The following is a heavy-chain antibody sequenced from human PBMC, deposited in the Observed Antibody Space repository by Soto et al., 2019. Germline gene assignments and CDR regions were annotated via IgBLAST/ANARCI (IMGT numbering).Heavy chain of an antibody. CDR1: GFTFSGSA. J-gene: IGHJ4*02. CDR2: IRSKSNSYAT. CDR3: TRGYGDYVRDY. D-gene: IGHD4-17*01. Sequence: EVQLVESGGGLVQPGGSLKLSCAVSGFTFSGSAMHWVRQASGKGLEWVGRIRSKSNSYATAYAASVKGRFTISRDDSNNTAYLQMHSLKPEDTAVYYCTRGYGDYVRDYWGQGTLVTVSS. V-gene: IGHV3-73*01.